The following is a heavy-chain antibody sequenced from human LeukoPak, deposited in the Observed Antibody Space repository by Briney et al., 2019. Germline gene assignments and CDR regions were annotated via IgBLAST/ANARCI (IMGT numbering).Heavy chain of an antibody. J-gene: IGHJ4*02. V-gene: IGHV1-18*01. CDR2: ISGYNANT. Sequence: GASVKVSCKASGYTFSSYGITWVRQAPGQGLEWMGWISGYNANTNYAQSLQGRVTMTTDTSTSTAYMELRSLKSDDTAVYYCARSLKYTSKGYWGQGTLVAVSS. CDR3: ARSLKYTSKGY. CDR1: GYTFSSYG. D-gene: IGHD1-1*01.